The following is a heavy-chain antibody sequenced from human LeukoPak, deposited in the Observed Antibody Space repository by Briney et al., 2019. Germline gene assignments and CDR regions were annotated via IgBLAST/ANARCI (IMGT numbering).Heavy chain of an antibody. V-gene: IGHV4-34*01. CDR1: GVSFSGYY. CDR2: INHSGST. CDR3: ARVSGSNSYTYYYNGMEV. Sequence: SETLSLTCAVYGVSFSGYYWSWVRQPPGKGLEWMGEINHSGSTKYNASPKSRVPISVAPSKTQFARKLTPVPAADTAVYSCARVSGSNSYTYYYNGMEVWAKGPRSPSPQ. D-gene: IGHD3-10*01. J-gene: IGHJ6*04.